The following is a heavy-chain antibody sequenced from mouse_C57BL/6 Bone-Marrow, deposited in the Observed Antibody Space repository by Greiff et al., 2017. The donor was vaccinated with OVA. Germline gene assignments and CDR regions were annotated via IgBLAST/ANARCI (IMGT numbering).Heavy chain of an antibody. CDR3: ARSNYVRPRWVAY. CDR1: GYTFTSYG. CDR2: IYPRSGNT. D-gene: IGHD2-5*01. V-gene: IGHV1-81*01. Sequence: QVQLQQSGAELARPGASVKLSCKASGYTFTSYGISWVKQRTGQGLEWIGEIYPRSGNTYYNEKFKGKATLTADKSSSTAYMELRSLTSEDSAVYFCARSNYVRPRWVAYWGQGTLVTVSA. J-gene: IGHJ3*01.